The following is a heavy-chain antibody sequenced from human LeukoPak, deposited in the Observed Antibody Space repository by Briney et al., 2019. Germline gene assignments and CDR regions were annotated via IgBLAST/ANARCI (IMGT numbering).Heavy chain of an antibody. CDR3: ARGLVATITWLKPHYFDY. D-gene: IGHD5-12*01. Sequence: PSETLSLTCAVYGGSFSGYYWSWIRQPPGKGLEWIGEINHSGSTNYNPSLKSRVTISVDTSKNQFSLKLSSVTAADTAVYYCARGLVATITWLKPHYFDYWGQGTLVTVSS. CDR1: GGSFSGYY. J-gene: IGHJ4*02. V-gene: IGHV4-34*01. CDR2: INHSGST.